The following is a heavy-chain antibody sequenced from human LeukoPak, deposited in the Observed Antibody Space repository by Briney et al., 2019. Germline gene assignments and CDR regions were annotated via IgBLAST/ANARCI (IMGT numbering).Heavy chain of an antibody. Sequence: SEALSLTCTDPGGSISSHLSSWIRHPLREGLGWIGYIFYSGSTNYIHPLKSRVPISVDTSKNQFSLKLSSLTAADTAAYHCARVSVQYWFDPWGQGTLVTVSS. CDR1: GGSISSHL. CDR2: IFYSGST. J-gene: IGHJ5*02. CDR3: ARVSVQYWFDP. V-gene: IGHV4-59*11. D-gene: IGHD1-1*01.